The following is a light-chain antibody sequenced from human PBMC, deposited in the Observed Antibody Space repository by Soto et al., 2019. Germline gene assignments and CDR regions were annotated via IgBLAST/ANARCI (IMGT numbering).Light chain of an antibody. Sequence: QSVLTQPASVSGSPGQSITISCTGTSRDVGIYNLVSWYQQHPGKAPKLMVYEGTKRPSGVSNRFSGSKSGNTASLTISGLQAEDEADYYCCSYAVSSTFVFGSGTKLTVL. J-gene: IGLJ1*01. CDR3: CSYAVSSTFV. V-gene: IGLV2-23*03. CDR2: EGT. CDR1: SRDVGIYNL.